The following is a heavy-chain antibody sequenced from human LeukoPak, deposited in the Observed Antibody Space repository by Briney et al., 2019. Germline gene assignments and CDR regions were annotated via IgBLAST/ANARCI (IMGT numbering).Heavy chain of an antibody. Sequence: GSLRLSCAASGFTFTSYAMSWVRQAPGKGLEWIGSIYYSGSTYYNPSLKSRVTISVDTSKNQFSLKLSSVTAADTAVYYCARLRGYCSSTSCPQGWFDPWGQGTLVTVSS. V-gene: IGHV4-39*01. D-gene: IGHD2-2*01. CDR2: IYYSGST. J-gene: IGHJ5*02. CDR1: GFTFTSYA. CDR3: ARLRGYCSSTSCPQGWFDP.